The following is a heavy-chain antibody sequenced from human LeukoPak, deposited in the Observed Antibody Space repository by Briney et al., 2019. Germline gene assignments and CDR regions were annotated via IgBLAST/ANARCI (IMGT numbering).Heavy chain of an antibody. CDR3: ATYCSSANCYIWGYYFDS. D-gene: IGHD2-2*01. CDR1: RCTFRSYA. J-gene: IGHJ4*02. Sequence: SVNVSFKATRCTFRSYAISWVRQPPGRGRAWMGRSIPIVGTANYAQKFQGRVRITADESTSTAYMELSSLRPEDRAMYYCATYCSSANCYIWGYYFDSWGQGTLVTVSS. CDR2: SIPIVGTA. V-gene: IGHV1-69*01.